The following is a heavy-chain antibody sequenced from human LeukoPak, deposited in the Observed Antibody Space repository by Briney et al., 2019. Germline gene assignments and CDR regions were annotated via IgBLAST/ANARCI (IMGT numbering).Heavy chain of an antibody. CDR1: GGSISSGGYY. D-gene: IGHD6-19*01. CDR2: IYHSGST. Sequence: SETLSLTCTVSGGSISSGGYYRSWIRQPPGKGLEWIGYIYHSGSTYYNPSLKSRVTISVDRSKNQFSLKLSSVTAADTAVYYCARGSRYSSGWYYFDYWGQGTLVTVSS. CDR3: ARGSRYSSGWYYFDY. V-gene: IGHV4-30-2*01. J-gene: IGHJ4*02.